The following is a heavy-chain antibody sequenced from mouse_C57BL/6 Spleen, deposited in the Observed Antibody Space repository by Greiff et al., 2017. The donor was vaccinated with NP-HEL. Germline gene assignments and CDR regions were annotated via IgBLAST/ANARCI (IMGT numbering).Heavy chain of an antibody. CDR3: TTRDGSSRFAY. V-gene: IGHV14-4*01. CDR1: GYTFTSYW. Sequence: VQLQQPGAELVKPGASVKLSCKASGYTFTSYWMHWVKQRPGRGLEWIGRIDPENGDTEYASKFQGKATITADTSSNTAYLQLSSLTSEDTAVYYCTTRDGSSRFAYWGQGTLVTVSA. CDR2: IDPENGDT. D-gene: IGHD1-1*01. J-gene: IGHJ3*01.